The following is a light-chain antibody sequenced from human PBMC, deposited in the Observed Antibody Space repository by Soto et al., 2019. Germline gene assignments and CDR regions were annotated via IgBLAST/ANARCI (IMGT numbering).Light chain of an antibody. Sequence: QSVLTQPPSVSGAPGQRVSISCTGSNSNIGAGSKVHWYQQVPGTAPKLLIYGNNNRPSGVPDRFSASKSATSASLAITGLQPEDEADYYCQSSDSSLSGSKVFGGGTKVTVL. CDR2: GNN. CDR3: QSSDSSLSGSKV. V-gene: IGLV1-40*01. CDR1: NSNIGAGSK. J-gene: IGLJ2*01.